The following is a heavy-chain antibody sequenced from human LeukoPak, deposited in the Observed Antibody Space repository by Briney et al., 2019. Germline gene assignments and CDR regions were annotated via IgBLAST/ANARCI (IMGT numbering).Heavy chain of an antibody. D-gene: IGHD3-3*01. CDR3: ARGLFVGVAYDAFDI. J-gene: IGHJ3*02. Sequence: GRSLRLSCAASGFTFSTYIMNWVRQAPGKGLEWISYIHSSSSSIYYADSVKGRFTISRDNAKNSLYLQMNSLRDEDTAVYYCARGLFVGVAYDAFDIWGQGTMVTVSS. CDR2: IHSSSSSI. CDR1: GFTFSTYI. V-gene: IGHV3-48*02.